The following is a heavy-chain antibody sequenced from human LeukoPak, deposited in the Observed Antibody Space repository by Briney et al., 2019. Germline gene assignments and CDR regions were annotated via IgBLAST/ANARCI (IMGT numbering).Heavy chain of an antibody. CDR3: AKDRRITIFGVVEGGAFDI. D-gene: IGHD3-3*01. J-gene: IGHJ3*02. Sequence: GGSLRLSCAASGFTFSSYAMSWVRQAPGKGLEWVSAISGSGGSTYYADSVKGRFTISRDNSKNTLYLQMNSLRAEDTAVYCCAKDRRITIFGVVEGGAFDIWGQGTMVTVSS. V-gene: IGHV3-23*01. CDR2: ISGSGGST. CDR1: GFTFSSYA.